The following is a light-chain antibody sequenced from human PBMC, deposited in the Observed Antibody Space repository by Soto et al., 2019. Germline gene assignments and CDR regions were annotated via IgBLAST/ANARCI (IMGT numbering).Light chain of an antibody. V-gene: IGLV1-51*01. CDR3: GSWDSSLSAYV. Sequence: QSPLTQPPSVSAAPGQKVTMSCSGSIPNIGGNSVSWYQQLPGTAPKLLIYDDDKRPSGIPDRFSGSKYGTSATLGITGFQTGDEADYYCGSWDSSLSAYVFATGTKVTVL. CDR1: IPNIGGNS. J-gene: IGLJ1*01. CDR2: DDD.